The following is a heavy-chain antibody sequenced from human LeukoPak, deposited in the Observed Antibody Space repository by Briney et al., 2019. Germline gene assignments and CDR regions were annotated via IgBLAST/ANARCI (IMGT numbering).Heavy chain of an antibody. D-gene: IGHD3-10*01. CDR2: INPGSADT. V-gene: IGHV1-3*01. CDR3: AREFYYYASGTFCMDV. CDR1: GYTFTSYV. Sequence: GASVKVSCKASGYTFTSYVMYWVRQAPGQRLEWMGWINPGSADTKYSEKFQGRITITRDTSASTAYMDLSSLRSEDTAVYYCAREFYYYASGTFCMDVWGKGTTVTVSS. J-gene: IGHJ6*04.